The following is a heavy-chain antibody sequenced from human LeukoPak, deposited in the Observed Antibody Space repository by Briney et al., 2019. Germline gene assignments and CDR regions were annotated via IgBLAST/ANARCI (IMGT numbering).Heavy chain of an antibody. V-gene: IGHV4-34*01. CDR1: GGSFSGYY. Sequence: SETLSLTCAVYGGSFSGYYWSWIRQPPGKGLEWIGEIIHSGSTNYNPSLKSRVTISVDTSKNQFSLKLSSVTAADTAVYYCARGQGRAAAGTLRFDPWGQGTLVTVSS. J-gene: IGHJ5*02. D-gene: IGHD6-13*01. CDR2: IIHSGST. CDR3: ARGQGRAAAGTLRFDP.